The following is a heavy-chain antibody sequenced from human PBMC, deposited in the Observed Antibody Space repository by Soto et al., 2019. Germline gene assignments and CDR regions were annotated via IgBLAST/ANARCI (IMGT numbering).Heavy chain of an antibody. D-gene: IGHD6-19*01. Sequence: SQTLSLTCAISGDSVSSNSAAWNWIRQSPSRGLEWLGRTYYRSKWYNDYAVSVKSRITINPDTSKNQFSLQLNSVTPEDTAVYYCARDLSRGIAVAGLYYYYYYGMGVWGQGTTVTVS. J-gene: IGHJ6*02. CDR1: GDSVSSNSAA. CDR3: ARDLSRGIAVAGLYYYYYYGMGV. CDR2: TYYRSKWYN. V-gene: IGHV6-1*01.